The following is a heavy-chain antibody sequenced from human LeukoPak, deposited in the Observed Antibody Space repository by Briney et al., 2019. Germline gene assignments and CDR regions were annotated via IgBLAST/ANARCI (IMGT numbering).Heavy chain of an antibody. Sequence: SETLSLTCAVYGGSFSGYYWSWIRQPPGKGLEWIGEINHSGSTNYNPSLKSRVTISVDTSKNQFSLKLSSVTAADTAVYYCAGGYSSGWYGGNNWFDPWGQGTLVTVSS. D-gene: IGHD6-19*01. CDR2: INHSGST. V-gene: IGHV4-34*01. CDR1: GGSFSGYY. J-gene: IGHJ5*02. CDR3: AGGYSSGWYGGNNWFDP.